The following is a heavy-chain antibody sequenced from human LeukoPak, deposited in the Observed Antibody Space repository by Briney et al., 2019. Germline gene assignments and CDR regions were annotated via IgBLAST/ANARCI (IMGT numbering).Heavy chain of an antibody. J-gene: IGHJ5*02. CDR2: ISAYNGNT. CDR3: ARDVIAAGDNWFDP. Sequence: ASVKVSCKASGYTFTSYGISWVRQAPGPGLEWMGWISAYNGNTNYAQKLQGRVTMTTDTSTSTAYMELRSLRSDDTAVYYCARDVIAAGDNWFDPWGQGTLVTVSS. D-gene: IGHD6-13*01. CDR1: GYTFTSYG. V-gene: IGHV1-18*01.